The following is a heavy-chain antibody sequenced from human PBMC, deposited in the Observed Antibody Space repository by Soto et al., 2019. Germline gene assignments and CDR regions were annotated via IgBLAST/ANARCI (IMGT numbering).Heavy chain of an antibody. CDR3: AGARGATAYYYYYGMDV. CDR2: IDPSDSYT. Sequence: GESLKISCKGSGYSFTSYWISWVRQMPGKGLEWMGRIDPSDSYTNYSPSFQGHVTISADKSISTAYLQWSSLKASDTAMYYCAGARGATAYYYYYGMDVWGQGTTVTVSS. CDR1: GYSFTSYW. J-gene: IGHJ6*02. D-gene: IGHD5-12*01. V-gene: IGHV5-10-1*01.